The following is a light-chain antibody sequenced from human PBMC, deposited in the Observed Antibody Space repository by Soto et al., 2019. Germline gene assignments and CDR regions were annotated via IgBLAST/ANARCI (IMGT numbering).Light chain of an antibody. V-gene: IGLV2-14*01. CDR1: SGDVGYRNS. Sequence: QSALTQPASVSGSPGQSIAISCTGTSGDVGYRNSVAWYQHNPGKAPKLMIYDVRNRPSGVSSRFSGSKSGNTASLYISGLQPEDEGDYYCSAYTARSTLVFGGGTKVTVL. J-gene: IGLJ3*02. CDR3: SAYTARSTLV. CDR2: DVR.